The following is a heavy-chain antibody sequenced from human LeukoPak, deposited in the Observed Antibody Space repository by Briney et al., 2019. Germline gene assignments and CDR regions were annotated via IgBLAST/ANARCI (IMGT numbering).Heavy chain of an antibody. J-gene: IGHJ5*02. V-gene: IGHV1-69*05. Sequence: SVKVSCKASGGTFSSYAISWVRQAPGQGHEWMGRIIPIFGTANYAQKFQGRVTITTDESTSTAYMELSSLRSEDTAVYYCARDSGYSYGFNWFDPWGQGTPVTVSS. D-gene: IGHD5-18*01. CDR2: IIPIFGTA. CDR1: GGTFSSYA. CDR3: ARDSGYSYGFNWFDP.